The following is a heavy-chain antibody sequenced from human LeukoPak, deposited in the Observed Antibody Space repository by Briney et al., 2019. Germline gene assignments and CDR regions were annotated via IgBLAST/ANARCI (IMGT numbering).Heavy chain of an antibody. Sequence: SETLSLTCTVSGGSISSYYWSWIRQPPGKGLEWIGYIYYSGSTNYNPSLKSRVTISVDTSKNQFSLKLCSVTAADTAVYYCARANQSYYYDSSAAFDYWGQGTLVTVSS. D-gene: IGHD3-22*01. V-gene: IGHV4-59*01. CDR3: ARANQSYYYDSSAAFDY. CDR1: GGSISSYY. CDR2: IYYSGST. J-gene: IGHJ4*02.